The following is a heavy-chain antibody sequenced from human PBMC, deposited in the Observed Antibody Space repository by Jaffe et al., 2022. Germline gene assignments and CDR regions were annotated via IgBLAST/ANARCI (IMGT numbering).Heavy chain of an antibody. D-gene: IGHD5-12*01. Sequence: QLQLQESGPGLVKPSETLSLTCTVSGGSISSTSYYWGWIRQPPGKGLEWIGSIYYSGTTYYNPSLKSRVAISVDTSKNQFSLRLSSVTAADTAVYYCARQGYSGYDRNWLDPWGRGTLVTVSP. CDR3: ARQGYSGYDRNWLDP. V-gene: IGHV4-39*01. J-gene: IGHJ5*02. CDR2: IYYSGTT. CDR1: GGSISSTSYY.